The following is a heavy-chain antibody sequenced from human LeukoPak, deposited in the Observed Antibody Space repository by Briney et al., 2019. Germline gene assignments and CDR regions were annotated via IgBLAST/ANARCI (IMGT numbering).Heavy chain of an antibody. CDR2: ISSSSSII. CDR1: GFIFSSYN. CDR3: ARGLYVGGTNYYGMDV. D-gene: IGHD1-26*01. V-gene: IGHV3-48*04. Sequence: PGGSLRLSCAASGFIFSSYNMKWVRQAPGKGLEWVSYISSSSSIIYYADSVKGRFTISRDNAKNSLYLQMNSLRAEDTAVYYCARGLYVGGTNYYGMDVWGQGTTVTVSS. J-gene: IGHJ6*02.